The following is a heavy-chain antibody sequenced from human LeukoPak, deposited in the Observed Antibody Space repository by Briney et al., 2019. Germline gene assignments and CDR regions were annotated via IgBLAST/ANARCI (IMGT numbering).Heavy chain of an antibody. Sequence: PGGSLRLSCAASGFTFSSYSINWVRQAPGKGLEWVSFIISDSSAIYYADSVRGRFTISRDNAENSLYLQMNSLRDEDTAVYYCAREPLVRGVIPPFDYWGQGNLVSVSS. CDR2: IISDSSAI. CDR1: GFTFSSYS. D-gene: IGHD3-10*01. CDR3: AREPLVRGVIPPFDY. J-gene: IGHJ4*02. V-gene: IGHV3-48*02.